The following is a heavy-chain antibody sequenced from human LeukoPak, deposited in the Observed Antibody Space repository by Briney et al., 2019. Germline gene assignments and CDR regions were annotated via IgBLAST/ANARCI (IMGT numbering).Heavy chain of an antibody. Sequence: GGSLRLSCAASGFTFSSYAMSWVRQAPGKGLEWVSSISGSAGATYYADSVKGRFTISRDTSKNTLYLQMNSLRAEDTAEYYCAKKLNPGGWGAFDYWGQGTLVTVSS. J-gene: IGHJ4*02. D-gene: IGHD3-16*01. V-gene: IGHV3-23*01. CDR3: AKKLNPGGWGAFDY. CDR1: GFTFSSYA. CDR2: ISGSAGAT.